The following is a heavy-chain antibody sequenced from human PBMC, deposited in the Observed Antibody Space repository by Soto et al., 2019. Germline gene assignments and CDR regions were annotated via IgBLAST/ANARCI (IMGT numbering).Heavy chain of an antibody. D-gene: IGHD3-22*01. Sequence: LRLSCAAAGFTFRRHAMIWVRQTPGKGLEWVSGITSSGRRTDYAGSVKGRFTISRDNSENTLYLQMDSLRSEDTAVYYCATDDSRDYWGPGTVVTVSS. CDR3: ATDDSRDY. CDR2: ITSSGRRT. CDR1: GFTFRRHA. V-gene: IGHV3-23*01. J-gene: IGHJ4*02.